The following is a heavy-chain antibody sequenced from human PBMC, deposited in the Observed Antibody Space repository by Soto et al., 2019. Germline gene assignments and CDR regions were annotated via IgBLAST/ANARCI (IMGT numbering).Heavy chain of an antibody. CDR3: AKDLGVGTWYYYGMDV. V-gene: IGHV3-30*18. Sequence: QVQLVESGGGVVQPGRSLRLSCAASGFTFSSYGMHWVRQAPGKGLEWVAVISYDGSNKYYADSVKGRFTISRDNSKNTLYLQMNSLRAEDTAVYYCAKDLGVGTWYYYGMDVWGQGTTVTVSS. CDR2: ISYDGSNK. J-gene: IGHJ6*02. D-gene: IGHD2-21*01. CDR1: GFTFSSYG.